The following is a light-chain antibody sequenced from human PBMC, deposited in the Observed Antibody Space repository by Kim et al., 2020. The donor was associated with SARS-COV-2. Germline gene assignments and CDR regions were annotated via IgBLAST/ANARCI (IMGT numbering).Light chain of an antibody. J-gene: IGLJ3*02. CDR3: QTWGTSWV. V-gene: IGLV4-69*01. CDR2: LNSDGSH. CDR1: SGHSSYA. Sequence: ASVKLTCTLSSGHSSYAIAWHQQQPEKGPRYLMKLNSDGSHSKGDGIPDRFSGSSSGAERYLTISSLQSEDEADYYCQTWGTSWVFGGGTQLTVL.